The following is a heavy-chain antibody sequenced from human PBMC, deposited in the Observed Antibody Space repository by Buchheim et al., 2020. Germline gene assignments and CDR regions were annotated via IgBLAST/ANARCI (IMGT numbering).Heavy chain of an antibody. CDR1: GFTFSSYG. Sequence: VQLLESGGGLVQPGGSLRLSCAASGFTFSSYGMHWVRQAPGKGLEWVAVIWYDGSNKYYADSVKGRFTISRDNSKNKLYLQMNSLRAEDTAVYYCARTRTTVTTINADYYGMDVWGQGTT. CDR3: ARTRTTVTTINADYYGMDV. J-gene: IGHJ6*02. D-gene: IGHD4-11*01. V-gene: IGHV3-33*01. CDR2: IWYDGSNK.